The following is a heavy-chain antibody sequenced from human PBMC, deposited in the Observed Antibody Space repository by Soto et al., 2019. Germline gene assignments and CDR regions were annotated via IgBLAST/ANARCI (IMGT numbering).Heavy chain of an antibody. CDR3: ARSVVPAAGEAFDI. V-gene: IGHV1-8*01. CDR2: MNPNSGNT. Sequence: ASVKVSCKASGYTFTSYDINWVRQATGQGLEWMGWMNPNSGNTGYAQKFQGRVTMTRNTSISTAYMELSSLRSEDTAVYYCARSVVPAAGEAFDIWGQGTMVTVSS. CDR1: GYTFTSYD. J-gene: IGHJ3*02. D-gene: IGHD2-2*01.